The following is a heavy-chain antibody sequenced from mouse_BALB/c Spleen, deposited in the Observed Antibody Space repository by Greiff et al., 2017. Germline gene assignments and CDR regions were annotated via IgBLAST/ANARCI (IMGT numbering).Heavy chain of an antibody. J-gene: IGHJ2*01. Sequence: VQLQQPGAELVRPGASVKLSCKASGYTFTSYWINWVKQRPGQGLEWIGNIYPSDSYTNYNQKFKDKATLTVDKSSSTAYMQLSSPTSEDSAVYYCTRFLFDYWGQGTTLTVSS. CDR3: TRFLFDY. V-gene: IGHV1-69*02. CDR1: GYTFTSYW. CDR2: IYPSDSYT.